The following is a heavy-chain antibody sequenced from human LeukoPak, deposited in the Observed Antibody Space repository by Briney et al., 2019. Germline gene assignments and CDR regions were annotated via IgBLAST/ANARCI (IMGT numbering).Heavy chain of an antibody. V-gene: IGHV3-33*01. CDR3: ARDPNWGEYYFDY. Sequence: GGSLRLSCAASGFTFSSYGMHWVRQAPGKGLEWVAVIWYDGSNKYYADSVKGRFTISRDNSKNTLYLQMNSLRAEDTAVYYCARDPNWGEYYFDYWGQGTLVTVSS. J-gene: IGHJ4*02. D-gene: IGHD7-27*01. CDR1: GFTFSSYG. CDR2: IWYDGSNK.